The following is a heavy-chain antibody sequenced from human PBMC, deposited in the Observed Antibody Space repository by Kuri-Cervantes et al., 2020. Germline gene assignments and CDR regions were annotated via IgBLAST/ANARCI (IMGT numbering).Heavy chain of an antibody. CDR3: ARSRYCSSTSCYAGRGYYFDY. Sequence: ASVKVSCKASGYTFTSYGISWVRRAPGQGLEWMGWISAYNGNTNYAQKLQGRVTMTTDTSTSTAYMELRSLRSDDTAVYYCARSRYCSSTSCYAGRGYYFDYWGQGTLVTVSS. CDR1: GYTFTSYG. D-gene: IGHD2-2*01. V-gene: IGHV1-18*01. J-gene: IGHJ4*02. CDR2: ISAYNGNT.